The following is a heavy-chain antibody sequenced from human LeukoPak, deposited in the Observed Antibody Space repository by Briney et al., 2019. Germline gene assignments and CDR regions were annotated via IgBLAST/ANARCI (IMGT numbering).Heavy chain of an antibody. D-gene: IGHD5-18*01. V-gene: IGHV4-39*07. J-gene: IGHJ5*02. CDR2: IYYSGTT. CDR1: GVSISSSPYY. CDR3: AKGAGGFSYYNWFDP. Sequence: SETLSLTCTVSGVSISSSPYYWGWIRQPPGKGLEWIGSIYYSGTTHYNPSLESRVTISVDTSKNQFSLKLASVTAADTAIYYCAKGAGGFSYYNWFDPWGQGTLVTVSS.